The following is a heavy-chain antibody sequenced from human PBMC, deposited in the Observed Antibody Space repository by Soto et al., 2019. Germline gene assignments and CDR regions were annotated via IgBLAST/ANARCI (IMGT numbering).Heavy chain of an antibody. D-gene: IGHD2-2*01. V-gene: IGHV1-69*13. J-gene: IGHJ5*02. CDR2: IIPIFGTA. CDR1: GGTFSSYA. Sequence: SVKVSCKASGGTFSSYAISWVRQAPGQGLEWMGGIIPIFGTANYAQKFQGRVTITADESTSTAYMELSSLRSEDTAVYYCARAQQRYCSSTRCSYNRFDPWGQGTLVTVSS. CDR3: ARAQQRYCSSTRCSYNRFDP.